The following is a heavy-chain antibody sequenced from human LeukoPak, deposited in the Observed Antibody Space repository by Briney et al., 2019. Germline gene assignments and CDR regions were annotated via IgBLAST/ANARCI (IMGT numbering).Heavy chain of an antibody. CDR3: ARQVGYSGGWYIY. D-gene: IGHD6-19*01. CDR1: GGSITSYY. CDR2: IYYSGST. Sequence: SETLSLTCTVPGGSITSYYWSWIRQPPGKGLEWIGYIYYSGSTNYNPSLKSRVPISVDTSKNQFSLKLTAVTAADTAVYYCARQVGYSGGWYIYWGEGTLVTVS. J-gene: IGHJ4*02. V-gene: IGHV4-59*08.